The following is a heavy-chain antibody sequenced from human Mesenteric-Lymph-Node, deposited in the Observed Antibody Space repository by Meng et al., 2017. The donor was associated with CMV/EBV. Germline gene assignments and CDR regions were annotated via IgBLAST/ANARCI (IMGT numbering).Heavy chain of an antibody. D-gene: IGHD3-9*01. CDR1: GGSFSGYY. Sequence: VQFPQLGAGLLKPSETLSVTCAVYGGSFSGYYWNWIRQSPEKGLEWIGEINHSGSTTYNPSFTSRIIISVDTSTNQISLNMSSVTAADTAVYYCARGSSYDILTGYFDYWGQGALVTVSS. J-gene: IGHJ4*02. V-gene: IGHV4-34*01. CDR2: INHSGST. CDR3: ARGSSYDILTGYFDY.